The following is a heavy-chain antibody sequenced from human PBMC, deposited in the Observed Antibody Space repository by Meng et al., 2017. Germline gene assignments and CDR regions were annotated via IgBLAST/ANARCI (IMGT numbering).Heavy chain of an antibody. Sequence: GESLKISCAASGFTFSNAWMSWVRQAPGKGLEWVGRIKSKTDGGTTDYAAAVKGRYTISRDDSKNTLYLQMHSLKTEDTALYYCTTVWPDYYYYGMDVWGQGTTVTVSS. CDR1: GFTFSNAW. V-gene: IGHV3-15*01. CDR2: IKSKTDGGTT. D-gene: IGHD1-14*01. J-gene: IGHJ6*02. CDR3: TTVWPDYYYYGMDV.